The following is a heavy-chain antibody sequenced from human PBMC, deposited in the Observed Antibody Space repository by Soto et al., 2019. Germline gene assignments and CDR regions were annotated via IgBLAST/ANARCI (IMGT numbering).Heavy chain of an antibody. V-gene: IGHV3-33*08. CDR3: ARGDCTGAYCYSWPFNYGVDV. J-gene: IGHJ6*01. Sequence: QVQLVESGGGVVQPGGYLRLSCTTSGFTFNTYGMYWVRQAPGKGLEWVAIIWYDGSNKYYGDSVKGRFTISRDNSKNTLYLQMNSLRAEDTALYYCARGDCTGAYCYSWPFNYGVDVW. CDR2: IWYDGSNK. D-gene: IGHD2-15*01. CDR1: GFTFNTYG.